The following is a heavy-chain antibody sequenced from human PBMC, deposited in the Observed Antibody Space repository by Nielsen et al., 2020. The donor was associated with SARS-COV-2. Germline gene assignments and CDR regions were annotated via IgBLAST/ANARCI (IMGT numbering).Heavy chain of an antibody. CDR1: GFTLSSYS. CDR2: ISSSSSYI. V-gene: IGHV3-21*01. Sequence: GESLKISCAASGFTLSSYSFNWVRQAPGKGLEWVSSISSSSSYIYYADSVKGRFTISRDNAKNSLYLQMNSLRAEDTAVYYCASTVAATLYYYGMDVWGQGTTVTVSS. CDR3: ASTVAATLYYYGMDV. D-gene: IGHD4-17*01. J-gene: IGHJ6*02.